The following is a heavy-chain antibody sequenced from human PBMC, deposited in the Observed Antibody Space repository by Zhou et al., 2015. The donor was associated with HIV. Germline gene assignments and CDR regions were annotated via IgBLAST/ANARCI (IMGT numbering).Heavy chain of an antibody. CDR3: ARSDGLRGSGRIDY. CDR1: GGTFSSYT. J-gene: IGHJ4*02. CDR2: IIPILGIA. D-gene: IGHD3-10*01. Sequence: QVQLVQSGAEVKKPGSSVKVSCKASGGTFSSYTISWVRQAPGQGLEWMGRIIPILGIANYAQKFQGRVTITADKSTSTAYMELSSLRSEDTAVYYCARSDGLRGSGRIDYWGQGTLVTVSS. V-gene: IGHV1-69*02.